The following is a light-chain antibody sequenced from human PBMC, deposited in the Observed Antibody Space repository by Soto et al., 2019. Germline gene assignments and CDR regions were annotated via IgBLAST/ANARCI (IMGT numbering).Light chain of an antibody. CDR3: QQYKSYSYS. Sequence: DIQMTRSPSILSASVGDRVAITCRASESISNWLAWYQQKPGKAPKVLIYDASRLQSGVPERFSGSGSGTDSTLPISSLQADDIATYYCQQYKSYSYSFGQGTNLEI. CDR1: ESISNW. V-gene: IGKV1-5*01. J-gene: IGKJ2*01. CDR2: DAS.